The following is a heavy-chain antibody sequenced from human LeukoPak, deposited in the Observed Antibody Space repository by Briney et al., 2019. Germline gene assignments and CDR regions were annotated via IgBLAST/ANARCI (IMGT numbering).Heavy chain of an antibody. J-gene: IGHJ1*01. CDR2: IYTAGNT. D-gene: IGHD6-19*01. V-gene: IGHV3-66*02. CDR3: ARVAVEGREFFQH. CDR1: AFTVSSNC. Sequence: GGSLRLSCTASAFTVSSNCMSWVRQAPGKGLEWVSLIYTAGNTYYADSVRGRFTISRNISKNTLYLQMNSLRIDDTAVYYCARVAVEGREFFQHWGQGTLVTVSS.